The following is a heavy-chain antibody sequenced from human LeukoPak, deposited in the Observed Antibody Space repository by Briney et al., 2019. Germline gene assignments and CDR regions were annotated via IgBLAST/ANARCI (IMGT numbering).Heavy chain of an antibody. J-gene: IGHJ4*02. D-gene: IGHD6-13*01. CDR3: AKDTGYSGSWCDY. V-gene: IGHV3-23*01. CDR1: GFTFSSYA. CDR2: ISGSGGRT. Sequence: GGSLRLSCAASGFTFSSYAMSWVRQAPGKGLEWVSAISGSGGRTYYADSVKGRFTISRENSTNTLYLQMNSLRAEDTAVYYCAKDTGYSGSWCDYWGQGTLVTVSS.